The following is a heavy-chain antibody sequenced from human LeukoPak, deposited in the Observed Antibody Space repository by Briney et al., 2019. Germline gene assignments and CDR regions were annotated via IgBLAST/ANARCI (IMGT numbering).Heavy chain of an antibody. CDR1: GFTVSSNY. J-gene: IGHJ4*02. V-gene: IGHV3-66*01. Sequence: GGSLRLSCAASGFTVSSNYMSWVRQAPGKGLEWVSVIYSGGSTYYADSVKGRFTISRDNSKNTLYLQMNSLRAEDTAVYYCARATYDDSSGYSDYWGQGTLVTVSS. CDR3: ARATYDDSSGYSDY. CDR2: IYSGGST. D-gene: IGHD3-22*01.